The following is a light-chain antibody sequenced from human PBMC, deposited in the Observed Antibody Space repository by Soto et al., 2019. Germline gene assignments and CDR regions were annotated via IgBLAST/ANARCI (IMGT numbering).Light chain of an antibody. CDR1: QSISSW. Sequence: DIQMTQSPSTLSASVGDRVTITCRASQSISSWLAWYQQKPGTAPKVLIYHASNLQSGVPSRFSGSGSGTEFTLTINSLQSEDFAVYYCQQYIYWPRTFGQGTKVDI. CDR3: QQYIYWPRT. V-gene: IGKV1-5*01. J-gene: IGKJ1*01. CDR2: HAS.